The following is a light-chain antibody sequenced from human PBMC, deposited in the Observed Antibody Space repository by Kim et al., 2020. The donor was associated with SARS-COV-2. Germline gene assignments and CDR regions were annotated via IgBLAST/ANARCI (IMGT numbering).Light chain of an antibody. V-gene: IGKV3-20*01. CDR1: QSVSSSY. CDR3: QQYGSSWT. Sequence: LSPGQRATLSCRASQSVSSSYLAWYQQKPGQAPRLLIYGASSRATGIPDRFSGSGSGTDFTLTISRLEPEDFAVYYCQQYGSSWTFGQGTKVEIK. CDR2: GAS. J-gene: IGKJ1*01.